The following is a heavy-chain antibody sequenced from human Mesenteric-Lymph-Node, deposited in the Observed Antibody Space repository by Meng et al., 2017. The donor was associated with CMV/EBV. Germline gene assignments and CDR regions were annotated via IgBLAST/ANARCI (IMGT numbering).Heavy chain of an antibody. V-gene: IGHV3-30*02. D-gene: IGHD1-7*01. CDR1: KFTFSSYG. CDR2: IPYDGSNQ. CDR3: AKREYNWNFIDY. Sequence: GESLKISCAASKFTFSSYGMHWVRQAPGRGLEWVAYIPYDGSNQYYADSVKGRFTISRDNSKNTLYLQMKSLRGEDTAVYYCAKREYNWNFIDYWGQGTQVTVSS. J-gene: IGHJ4*02.